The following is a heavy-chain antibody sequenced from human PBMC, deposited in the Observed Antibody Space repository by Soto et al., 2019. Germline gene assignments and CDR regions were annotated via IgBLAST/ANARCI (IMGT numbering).Heavy chain of an antibody. V-gene: IGHV1-18*01. CDR1: GYTFTRYG. Sequence: ASVKVSCKASGYTFTRYGISWVRQAPGQGLEWMGWISAYNGNTNYAQKLQGRVTMTTDTSTSTAYMELRSLRSDDTAVYYCASGNLPYGMDAWGQETKVTVSS. CDR2: ISAYNGNT. D-gene: IGHD1-1*01. J-gene: IGHJ6*02. CDR3: ASGNLPYGMDA.